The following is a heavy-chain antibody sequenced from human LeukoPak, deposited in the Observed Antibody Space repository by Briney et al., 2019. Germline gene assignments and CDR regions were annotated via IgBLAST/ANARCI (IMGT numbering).Heavy chain of an antibody. D-gene: IGHD3-22*01. CDR2: ISGSGGRT. J-gene: IGHJ4*02. Sequence: PGGSPRLSCAASGFTLSSYAMSWVPQAPGEGLERVSDISGSGGRTYYADSVRGRFTLSRDNSKNTLYLQMNSLRAEDTAVYYCAKSYYDSSGYYHFDYWGQGTLVTVSS. CDR1: GFTLSSYA. V-gene: IGHV3-23*01. CDR3: AKSYYDSSGYYHFDY.